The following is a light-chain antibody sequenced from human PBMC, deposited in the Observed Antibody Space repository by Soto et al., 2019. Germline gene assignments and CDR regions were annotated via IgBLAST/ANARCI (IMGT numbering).Light chain of an antibody. CDR1: SSDVGSYNY. Sequence: QSVLTQPASVSGSPGQSITISCTGTSSDVGSYNYVSWYQQHPGKAPKLMIYEVSNRPSGISNRFSGSKSGNTASLTISGLQAEDEGDYYCTSYTSSSTVVFGGGTKLTVL. V-gene: IGLV2-14*01. CDR3: TSYTSSSTVV. CDR2: EVS. J-gene: IGLJ3*02.